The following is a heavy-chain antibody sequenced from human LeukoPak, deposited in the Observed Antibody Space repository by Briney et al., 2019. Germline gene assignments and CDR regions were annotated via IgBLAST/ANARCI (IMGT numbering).Heavy chain of an antibody. CDR3: ARDLGGYGNY. CDR2: IYHSGSA. D-gene: IGHD5-12*01. Sequence: PSETLSLTCTVSGYSISSGYYWGWIRQPPGKGLEWIGSIYHSGSAYYNPSLKSRVTISVDTSKNHFSLKLSSVTAADTAVYYCARDLGGYGNYWGQGTLVTVSS. J-gene: IGHJ4*02. CDR1: GYSISSGYY. V-gene: IGHV4-38-2*02.